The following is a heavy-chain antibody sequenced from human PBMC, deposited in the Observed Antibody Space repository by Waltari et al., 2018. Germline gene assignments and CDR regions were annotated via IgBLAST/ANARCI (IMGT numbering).Heavy chain of an antibody. D-gene: IGHD6-19*01. CDR3: ARYSSGRYYFDN. Sequence: EVQLLESGGGLVQPGGSLRLSCTASGFTFRSYAMSWVRQAPGKGLEWVSGINNSGGSTYYTDSAKGRFTISRDNSKNTLFLQMKSLRAEDTAVYSCARYSSGRYYFDNWGQGIQVTVSS. J-gene: IGHJ4*02. V-gene: IGHV3-23*01. CDR2: INNSGGST. CDR1: GFTFRSYA.